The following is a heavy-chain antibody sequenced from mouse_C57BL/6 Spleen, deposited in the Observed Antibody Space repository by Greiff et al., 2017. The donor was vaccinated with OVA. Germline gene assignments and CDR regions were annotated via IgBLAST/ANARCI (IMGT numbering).Heavy chain of an antibody. J-gene: IGHJ1*03. CDR1: GFSLTSYG. Sequence: VQRVESGPGLVQPSQSLSITCTVSGFSLTSYGVHWVRQSPGKGLEWLGVIWRGGSTDYNAAFMSRLSITKDNSKSQVFFKMNSLQADDTAIYYCAKSPDYYGSSYGWYFDVWGTGTTVTVSS. D-gene: IGHD1-1*01. CDR3: AKSPDYYGSSYGWYFDV. CDR2: IWRGGST. V-gene: IGHV2-5*01.